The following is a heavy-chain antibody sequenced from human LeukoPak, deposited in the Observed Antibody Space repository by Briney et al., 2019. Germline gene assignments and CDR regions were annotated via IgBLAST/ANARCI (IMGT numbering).Heavy chain of an antibody. CDR3: ARELILDALDP. CDR2: ISSSSSYI. Sequence: GGSLRLSCAASGFTFSSYGMHWVRQAPGKGLEWVSSISSSSSYIYYADSVKGRFTISRDNAKNSLYLQMNSLRAEDTAVYYCARELILDALDPWGQGTLVTVSS. D-gene: IGHD2-8*01. J-gene: IGHJ5*02. V-gene: IGHV3-21*01. CDR1: GFTFSSYG.